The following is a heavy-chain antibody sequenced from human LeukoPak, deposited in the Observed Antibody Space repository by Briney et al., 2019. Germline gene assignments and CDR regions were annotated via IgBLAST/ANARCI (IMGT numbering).Heavy chain of an antibody. CDR2: ISAYNGNT. CDR1: GYTFTSYG. D-gene: IGHD3-22*01. Sequence: ASVKVSCKASGYTFTSYGISWVRQAPGQGLEWMGWISAYNGNTNYAQKFQGRVTMTRDTSISTAYMELSRLRSDDTAVYYCARDYYDSTGYYLDGYWGQGTLVTVS. V-gene: IGHV1-18*01. J-gene: IGHJ4*02. CDR3: ARDYYDSTGYYLDGY.